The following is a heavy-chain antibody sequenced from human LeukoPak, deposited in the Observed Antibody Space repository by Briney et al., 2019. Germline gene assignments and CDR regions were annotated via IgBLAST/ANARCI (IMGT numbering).Heavy chain of an antibody. V-gene: IGHV4-30-4*08. Sequence: LRLSCAASGFTFSDYYMSWIRQPPGKGLEWIGYIYYSGSTYYNPSLKSRVTISVDTSKNQFSLKLSSVTAADTAVYYCARGGGGSLQFDYWGQGTLVTVSS. CDR3: ARGGGGSLQFDY. J-gene: IGHJ4*02. CDR1: GFTFSDYY. D-gene: IGHD1-26*01. CDR2: IYYSGST.